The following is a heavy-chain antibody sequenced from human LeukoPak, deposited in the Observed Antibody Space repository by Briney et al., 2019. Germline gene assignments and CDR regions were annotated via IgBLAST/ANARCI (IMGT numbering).Heavy chain of an antibody. CDR1: GFTFSSYA. CDR3: ASTGYCIGGSCYSNYFDH. J-gene: IGHJ4*02. V-gene: IGHV3-23*01. Sequence: PGGSLRLSCAASGFTFSSYAMSWVRQAPGKGLEWVSAISGSGGSTYYADSVKGRFTISRDNSKNTLYLQMNSLRAEDTAVYYCASTGYCIGGSCYSNYFDHWGQGTLVTVSS. CDR2: ISGSGGST. D-gene: IGHD2-15*01.